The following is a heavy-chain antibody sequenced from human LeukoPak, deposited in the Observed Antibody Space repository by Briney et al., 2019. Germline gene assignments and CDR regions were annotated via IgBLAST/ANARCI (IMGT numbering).Heavy chain of an antibody. Sequence: SETLSLTCTVSGGSISSSSYYWGWIRQPPGKGLEWIGSIYYSGSTYYNPSLKSRVTISVDTSKNQFSLKLSSVTAADTAVYYCARILTWYYGSGSSPGWFDPWGQGTLVTVSS. CDR3: ARILTWYYGSGSSPGWFDP. J-gene: IGHJ5*02. V-gene: IGHV4-39*07. D-gene: IGHD3-10*01. CDR1: GGSISSSSYY. CDR2: IYYSGST.